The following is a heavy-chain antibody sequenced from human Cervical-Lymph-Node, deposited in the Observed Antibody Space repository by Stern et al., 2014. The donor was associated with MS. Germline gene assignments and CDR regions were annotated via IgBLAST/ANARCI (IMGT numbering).Heavy chain of an antibody. CDR1: GYSFTTYW. CDR3: ARFHSGSYPDY. CDR2: IYPGDSDT. J-gene: IGHJ4*02. V-gene: IGHV5-51*01. Sequence: EVQLVESGAEVKKPGESLKISCKGSGYSFTTYWIRWVRQLPGKGPECMGIIYPGDSDTSYSPSFQGHVTISSAKSTTTAYLQWSSLKASDTAMYYCARFHSGSYPDYWGLGTLVTVSS. D-gene: IGHD1-26*01.